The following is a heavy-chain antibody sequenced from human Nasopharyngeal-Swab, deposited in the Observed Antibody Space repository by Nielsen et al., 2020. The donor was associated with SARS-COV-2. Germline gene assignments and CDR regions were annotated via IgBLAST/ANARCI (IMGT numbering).Heavy chain of an antibody. CDR1: GGSISSGGYY. Sequence: SETLSLTCTVSGGSISSGGYYWSWIRQHPGKGLEWIGYIYYSGSTYYNPSPKSRVTISVDTSKNQFSLKLSSVTAADTAVYYCARHERQWLVPRPNWFDPWGQGTLVTVSS. D-gene: IGHD6-19*01. CDR2: IYYSGST. V-gene: IGHV4-39*01. CDR3: ARHERQWLVPRPNWFDP. J-gene: IGHJ5*02.